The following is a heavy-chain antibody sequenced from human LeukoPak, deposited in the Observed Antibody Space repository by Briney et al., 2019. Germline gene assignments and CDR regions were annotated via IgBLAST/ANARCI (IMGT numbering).Heavy chain of an antibody. CDR2: ISAYNGNT. V-gene: IGHV1-18*01. CDR1: GYTFTSYS. J-gene: IGHJ4*02. D-gene: IGHD3-3*01. Sequence: ASVKVSCKASGYTFTSYSISWVRQAPGQGLEWMGWISAYNGNTNYAQKLQGRVTMTTDTSTSTAYMEQRSLRSDDTAAYYCARVGYYDFWSGYSAFDYWGQGTLATVSS. CDR3: ARVGYYDFWSGYSAFDY.